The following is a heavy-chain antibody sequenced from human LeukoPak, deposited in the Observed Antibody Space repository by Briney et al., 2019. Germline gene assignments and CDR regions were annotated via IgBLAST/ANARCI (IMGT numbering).Heavy chain of an antibody. CDR1: GFTFSSYG. CDR3: AKDKRATDYYGSGPGY. D-gene: IGHD3-10*01. V-gene: IGHV3-30*18. CDR2: ISYDGGNK. Sequence: PGRSLRLSCAASGFTFSSYGMHWVRQAPGKGLEWVAVISYDGGNKYYADSVRGRFTISRDNSKNTLYLQMSSLRAEDTAVYYCAKDKRATDYYGSGPGYWGQGTLVTVSS. J-gene: IGHJ4*02.